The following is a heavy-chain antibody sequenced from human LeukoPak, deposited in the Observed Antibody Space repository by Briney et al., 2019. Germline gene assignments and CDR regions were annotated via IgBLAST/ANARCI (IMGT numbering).Heavy chain of an antibody. Sequence: GASVKVSCKASGYTFTGYYMHWVRQAPGQGLEWMGRINPNSGGTNYAQKFQGRVTMTRDTSISTAYMELSRLRSDDTAVYYCASPAFYVWGSYRHALDYWGRGTLVTVSS. CDR1: GYTFTGYY. J-gene: IGHJ4*02. D-gene: IGHD3-16*02. V-gene: IGHV1-2*06. CDR2: INPNSGGT. CDR3: ASPAFYVWGSYRHALDY.